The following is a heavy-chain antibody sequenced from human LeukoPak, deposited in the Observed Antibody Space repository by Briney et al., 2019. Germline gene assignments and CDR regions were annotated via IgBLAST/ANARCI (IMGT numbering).Heavy chain of an antibody. CDR2: IYSGGST. V-gene: IGHV3-53*01. J-gene: IGHJ4*02. CDR1: GFTVCSNY. CDR3: AKSRYFDWSKPYYFDY. Sequence: PGGSLSLSCAASGFTVCSNYMSWVRQAPGKGLEWVSVIYSGGSTYYADSVKGRFTISRDNSKNTLYLQMNSLRAEDTAVYYCAKSRYFDWSKPYYFDYWGQGTLVTVSS. D-gene: IGHD3-9*01.